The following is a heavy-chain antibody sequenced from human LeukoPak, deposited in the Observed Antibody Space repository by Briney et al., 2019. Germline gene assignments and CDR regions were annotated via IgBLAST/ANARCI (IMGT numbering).Heavy chain of an antibody. V-gene: IGHV1-69*04. Sequence: KVSCKASGGTFSSYAISWARQAPGQGLEWMGRIIPIFGIANYAQKFQGRVTITADKSTSTAYMELSSLRSEDTAVYYCARDAHFYGDYTFDYWGQGTLVTVSS. J-gene: IGHJ4*02. D-gene: IGHD4-17*01. CDR3: ARDAHFYGDYTFDY. CDR1: GGTFSSYA. CDR2: IIPIFGIA.